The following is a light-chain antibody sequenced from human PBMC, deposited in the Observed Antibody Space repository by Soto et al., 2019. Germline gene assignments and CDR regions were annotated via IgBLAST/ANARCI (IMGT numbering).Light chain of an antibody. J-gene: IGKJ1*01. CDR2: AAS. CDR3: LHHNNYPLT. V-gene: IGKV1-17*01. Sequence: DIQMTQSPSSLSASVGDRVTITCRASQGIRNDLAWYQQKPGRAPKRLIYAASSLQRGVPSRFSGSGSGTEFTLTISSLQPEGFATYYCLHHNNYPLTFGQGTKVDIK. CDR1: QGIRND.